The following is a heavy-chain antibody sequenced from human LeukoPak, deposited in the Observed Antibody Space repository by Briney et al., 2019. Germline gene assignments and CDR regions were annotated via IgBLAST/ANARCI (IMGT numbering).Heavy chain of an antibody. Sequence: PGGSLRLSCAGSGFTFSSSEMSWVRQAPGKGLEWVAIISYVGSNKDYADSVKGRFTISRDNSKNTLYLQMNSLRAEDTAVYYCAKDLLCSSTSCYGTGYFDSWGQGALVTVSS. J-gene: IGHJ4*02. CDR1: GFTFSSSE. CDR3: AKDLLCSSTSCYGTGYFDS. CDR2: ISYVGSNK. D-gene: IGHD2-2*01. V-gene: IGHV3-30*18.